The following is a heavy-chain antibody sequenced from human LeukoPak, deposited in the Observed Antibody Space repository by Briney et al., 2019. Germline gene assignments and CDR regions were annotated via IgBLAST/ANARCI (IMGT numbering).Heavy chain of an antibody. CDR3: ARGDEVGASWFDP. CDR2: INPNSGGT. D-gene: IGHD1-26*01. J-gene: IGHJ5*02. Sequence: ASVKVSCKASGYTFTGYYMHWVRQAPGQGLEWMGWINPNSGGTNYAQKFQGRVTMTRDTSISTAYMELSRLRSDGTAVYYCARGDEVGASWFDPWGQGTLVTVSS. V-gene: IGHV1-2*02. CDR1: GYTFTGYY.